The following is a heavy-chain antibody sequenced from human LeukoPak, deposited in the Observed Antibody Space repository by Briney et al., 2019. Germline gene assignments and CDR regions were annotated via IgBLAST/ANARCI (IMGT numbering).Heavy chain of an antibody. J-gene: IGHJ5*02. D-gene: IGHD3-22*01. V-gene: IGHV4-39*07. Sequence: SETLSLTCTVSGGSISSSSYYWGWIRQPPGKGLEWIGSIYYSGSTYYNPSLKSRVTISVDTSKNQFSLKLSSVTAADTAVYYCARAVYYYDSSGYHGWFDPWGQGTLVTVSS. CDR2: IYYSGST. CDR3: ARAVYYYDSSGYHGWFDP. CDR1: GGSISSSSYY.